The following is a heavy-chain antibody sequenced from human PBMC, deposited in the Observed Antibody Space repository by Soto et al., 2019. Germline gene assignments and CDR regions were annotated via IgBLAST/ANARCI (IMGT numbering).Heavy chain of an antibody. CDR1: GYTFTSYA. Sequence: QVQLVQSGAAVKKPGASVKVSCKASGYTFTSYAMHWVRQAPGQRLEWMGWINAGNGNTKYSQKFQGRVTITRDTSASTAYMELSSLRSEDTAVYYCARDFRGRSTRSSSSSWAVDYWGQGTLVTVSS. V-gene: IGHV1-3*01. J-gene: IGHJ4*02. D-gene: IGHD6-13*01. CDR3: ARDFRGRSTRSSSSSWAVDY. CDR2: INAGNGNT.